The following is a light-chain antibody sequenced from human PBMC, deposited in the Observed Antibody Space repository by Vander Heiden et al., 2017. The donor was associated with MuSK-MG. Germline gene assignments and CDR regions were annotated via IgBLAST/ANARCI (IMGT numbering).Light chain of an antibody. CDR1: QDISNY. V-gene: IGKV1-33*01. CDR3: HQEDTVPNT. J-gene: IGKJ5*01. Sequence: DIQMTQSPSSLSASVGDRVTITCQASQDISNYLNWYQQKPGKAPKLLIYDASNFVTAVLSRFSASASVTDFTFSMRSLHLADFATYYCHQEDTVPNTFGQGTLMEIK. CDR2: DAS.